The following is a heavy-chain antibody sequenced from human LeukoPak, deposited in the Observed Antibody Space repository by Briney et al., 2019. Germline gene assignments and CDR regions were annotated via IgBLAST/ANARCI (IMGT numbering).Heavy chain of an antibody. CDR1: GFTFSSYG. CDR3: ARGKGFYDRSGYYPYYFDY. V-gene: IGHV3-30*02. CDR2: IRYDDSNK. Sequence: HPGGSLRLSCAASGFTFSSYGKHWVRQPPGKGLELVAFIRYDDSNKYYADSEKSRFTITRVDSKNTPYPQMNSLRAEDTAVDYCARGKGFYDRSGYYPYYFDYWGQGTLVTVSS. J-gene: IGHJ4*02. D-gene: IGHD3-22*01.